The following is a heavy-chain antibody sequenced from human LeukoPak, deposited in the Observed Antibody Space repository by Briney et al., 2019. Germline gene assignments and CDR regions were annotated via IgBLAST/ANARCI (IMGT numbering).Heavy chain of an antibody. CDR1: GYTFTSYG. Sequence: ASVKVSCKASGYTFTSYGISWVRQAPGQGLEWMGWISAYNGNTNYAQKLQGRVTMTTDTSTSTAYMELRSLRSDDTAVYYCARSIIDSSGYYPLYFDYWGQGTLVTVSS. J-gene: IGHJ4*02. CDR3: ARSIIDSSGYYPLYFDY. CDR2: ISAYNGNT. D-gene: IGHD3-22*01. V-gene: IGHV1-18*01.